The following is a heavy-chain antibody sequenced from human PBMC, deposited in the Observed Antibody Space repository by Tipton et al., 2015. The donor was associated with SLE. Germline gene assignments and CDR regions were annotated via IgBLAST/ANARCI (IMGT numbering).Heavy chain of an antibody. V-gene: IGHV4-59*01. CDR3: ARSPDSSGYYFLDY. D-gene: IGHD3-22*01. J-gene: IGHJ4*02. CDR1: GGPISSYY. CDR2: IYYSGST. Sequence: TLSLTCTVSGGPISSYYWSWIRQPPGKGLEWIGYIYYSGSTNYNPSLKSRVAISVDTSKNQCSLKLSSVTAADTAMYYCARSPDSSGYYFLDYWGQGTLVTVSS.